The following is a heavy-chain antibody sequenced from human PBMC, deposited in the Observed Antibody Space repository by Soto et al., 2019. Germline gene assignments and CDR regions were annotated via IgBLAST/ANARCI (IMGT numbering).Heavy chain of an antibody. V-gene: IGHV1-46*01. CDR2: IDPSGNDT. Sequence: ASVKVSCKTSGHTLINYYMHWVRQAPGQGLDWLGKIDPSGNDTSYAERFQGRITLTSDTSTKTVYVELSSLRSEDTAIYYCAINYYDSSGYLYWGQGTLVTVSS. CDR3: AINYYDSSGYLY. CDR1: GHTLINYY. D-gene: IGHD3-22*01. J-gene: IGHJ4*02.